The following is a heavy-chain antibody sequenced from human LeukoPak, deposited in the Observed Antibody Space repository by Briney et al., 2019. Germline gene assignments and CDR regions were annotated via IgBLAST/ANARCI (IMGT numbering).Heavy chain of an antibody. J-gene: IGHJ3*02. D-gene: IGHD2-21*02. CDR1: GYSFSIYW. V-gene: IGHV5-51*01. CDR3: SRWVTADRGKKDSFDI. Sequence: GESLKISCKTSGYSFSIYWIGWVRQMPGQGLGWMGIIFPGDSDTRYSPSFQGQDTISADKSISTAYLQWNSLKASDTAMYYCSRWVTADRGKKDSFDIWGQGTMVTVSS. CDR2: IFPGDSDT.